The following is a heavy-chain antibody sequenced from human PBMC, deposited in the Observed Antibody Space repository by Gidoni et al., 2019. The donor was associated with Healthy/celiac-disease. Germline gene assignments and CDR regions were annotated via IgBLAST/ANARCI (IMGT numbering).Heavy chain of an antibody. V-gene: IGHV3-23*01. CDR3: AQDDYYGSGSQFDY. CDR2: ISGSGGST. Sequence: EVQLLESGGGLVQPGGYLRLSCAASGFTFSSYAMSWVRQAPGKGLEWVSAISGSGGSTYYADSVKGRFTISRDNSKNTLYLQMNSLRAEDTAVYYCAQDDYYGSGSQFDYWGQGTLVTVSS. J-gene: IGHJ4*02. D-gene: IGHD3-10*01. CDR1: GFTFSSYA.